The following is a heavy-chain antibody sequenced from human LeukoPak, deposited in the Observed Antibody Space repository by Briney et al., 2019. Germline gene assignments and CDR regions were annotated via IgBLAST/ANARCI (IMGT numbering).Heavy chain of an antibody. Sequence: NPSETLSLTCTVSGGSISSSSHYWGWIRQPPGKGLEWIGSIYYSGSTYYKPSLKSRVTISVDTSKNQFSLKLSSVTAADTAVYYCARHTYGLYRSAWYVGDFDYWGQGTLVTVSS. CDR3: ARHTYGLYRSAWYVGDFDY. V-gene: IGHV4-39*01. CDR2: IYYSGST. D-gene: IGHD6-19*01. J-gene: IGHJ4*02. CDR1: GGSISSSSHY.